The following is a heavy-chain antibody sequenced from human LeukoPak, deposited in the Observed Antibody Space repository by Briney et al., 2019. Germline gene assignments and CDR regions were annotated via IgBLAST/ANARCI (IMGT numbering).Heavy chain of an antibody. CDR3: ARVHFYVDTAMQVLDP. D-gene: IGHD5-18*01. Sequence: MASETLSLTCTVSGGSISSGDYYWSWIRQPPGKGLEWIGYIYYSGSTYNNPSLKSRVTISVDTSKNQFSLKLSSVTAADTAVYYCARVHFYVDTAMQVLDPWGQGTLVTVSS. J-gene: IGHJ5*02. V-gene: IGHV4-30-4*08. CDR1: GGSISSGDYY. CDR2: IYYSGST.